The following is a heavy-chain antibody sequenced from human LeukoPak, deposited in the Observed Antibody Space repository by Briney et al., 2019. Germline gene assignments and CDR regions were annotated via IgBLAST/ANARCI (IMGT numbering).Heavy chain of an antibody. CDR1: GFTFSSYS. CDR2: ISSSSSTI. J-gene: IGHJ3*02. V-gene: IGHV3-48*02. Sequence: GGSLRLSCAASGFTFSSYSMNWVRQAPGKGPEWVSYISSSSSTIYYADSVKGRFTISRDNAKNSLYLQMNSLRDEDTAVYYCARDQYDFWSGRDDAFDIWGQGTMVTVSS. D-gene: IGHD3-3*01. CDR3: ARDQYDFWSGRDDAFDI.